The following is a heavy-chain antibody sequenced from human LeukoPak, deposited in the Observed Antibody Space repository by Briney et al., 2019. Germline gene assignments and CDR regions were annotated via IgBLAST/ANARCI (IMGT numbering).Heavy chain of an antibody. D-gene: IGHD2-2*01. V-gene: IGHV4-30-4*08. Sequence: PSQTLSLTCTVSGGSISSGDYYWSWIRQPPGKGLEWIRYIYYSGSTYYNPSPRSRVTISVDTSKNQFSLKLSSVTAADTAVYYCAIFPVPAAMDADYWGQGTLVTVSS. CDR2: IYYSGST. J-gene: IGHJ4*02. CDR1: GGSISSGDYY. CDR3: AIFPVPAAMDADY.